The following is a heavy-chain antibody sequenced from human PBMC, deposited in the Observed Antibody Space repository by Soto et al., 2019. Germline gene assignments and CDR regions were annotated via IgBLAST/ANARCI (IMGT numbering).Heavy chain of an antibody. Sequence: SETLSLTCTVSGGSMRNYFWTWIRQPPGKGLEWIGYIHYSGTTSFFPSYNPSLRSRVTISEDTSKNQFSLKLLSVTTADTAVYFCAAGEASSRNLAPYYLDFWGQGTLVTAPQ. J-gene: IGHJ4*02. CDR1: GGSMRNYF. D-gene: IGHD6-13*01. CDR2: IHYSGTT. CDR3: AAGEASSRNLAPYYLDF. V-gene: IGHV4-59*01.